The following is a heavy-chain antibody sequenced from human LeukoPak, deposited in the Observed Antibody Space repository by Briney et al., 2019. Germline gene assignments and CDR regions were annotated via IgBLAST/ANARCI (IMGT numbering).Heavy chain of an antibody. CDR2: TGGST. D-gene: IGHD6-19*01. J-gene: IGHJ3*01. Sequence: GGSLRLSCAASGFTFSSYAMSWVRQAPGKGLEWVSVTGGSTYYADSVKGRFTISRDNAKNSLYLQMNSLRVEDTAVYYCARSSGWYRNAFDVWGQGTMVTVSS. CDR3: ARSSGWYRNAFDV. V-gene: IGHV3-23*01. CDR1: GFTFSSYA.